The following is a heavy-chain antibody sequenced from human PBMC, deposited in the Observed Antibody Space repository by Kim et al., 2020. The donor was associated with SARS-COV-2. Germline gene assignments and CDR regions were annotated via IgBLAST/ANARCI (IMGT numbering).Heavy chain of an antibody. CDR2: ISWNSGSI. CDR3: ARAHHYDILTGGNYFDY. D-gene: IGHD3-9*01. Sequence: GGSLRLSCAASGFTFDDYAMHWVRQAPGKGLEWVSGISWNSGSIGYADSVKGRFTISRDNAKNSLYLQMNSLRAEDTALYYCARAHHYDILTGGNYFDY. V-gene: IGHV3-9*01. CDR1: GFTFDDYA. J-gene: IGHJ4*01.